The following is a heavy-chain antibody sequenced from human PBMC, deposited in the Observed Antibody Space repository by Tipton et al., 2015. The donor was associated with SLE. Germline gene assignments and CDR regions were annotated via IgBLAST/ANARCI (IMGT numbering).Heavy chain of an antibody. CDR1: GFTFSSYG. V-gene: IGHV3-30*18. D-gene: IGHD6-13*01. CDR3: VNSWRAAAESSAFDI. CDR2: ISYDGSDK. J-gene: IGHJ3*02. Sequence: SLRLSCAASGFTFSSYGMHWVRQAPGKGLEWVAVISYDGSDKSYGDSVSGRFTISRDNSRHTLYLQMNSLRIEDTAVYYCVNSWRAAAESSAFDIWGQGTMVTVSS.